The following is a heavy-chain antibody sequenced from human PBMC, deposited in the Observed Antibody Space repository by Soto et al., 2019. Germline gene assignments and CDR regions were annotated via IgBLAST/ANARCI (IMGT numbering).Heavy chain of an antibody. CDR1: GFTFSSYW. CDR3: ARVETCSSTSCYSVFDY. V-gene: IGHV3-74*03. J-gene: IGHJ4*02. Sequence: EVQLVESGGGLVQPGGSLRLSCAASGFTFSSYWMDWVRQAPGKGLVWVSRINSDGSSTTYADSVKGRLTISRDNAKNTLYLQMNSLRAEDTAVYYCARVETCSSTSCYSVFDYWGQGTLVTVSS. D-gene: IGHD2-2*01. CDR2: INSDGSST.